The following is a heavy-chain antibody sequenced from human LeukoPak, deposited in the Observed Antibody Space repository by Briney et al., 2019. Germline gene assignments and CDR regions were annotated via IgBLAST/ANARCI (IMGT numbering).Heavy chain of an antibody. D-gene: IGHD6-13*01. CDR1: GFTFSSYA. J-gene: IGHJ5*02. V-gene: IGHV3-23*01. CDR3: ARDPTPVSSSWYPTGFDP. CDR2: ISGSGGST. Sequence: GGSLRLSCAASGFTFSSYAMSWVRQAPGKGLEWVSAISGSGGSTYYADSVKGRFTISRDNSKNTLYLQMNSLRAEDTAAYYCARDPTPVSSSWYPTGFDPWGQGTLVTVSS.